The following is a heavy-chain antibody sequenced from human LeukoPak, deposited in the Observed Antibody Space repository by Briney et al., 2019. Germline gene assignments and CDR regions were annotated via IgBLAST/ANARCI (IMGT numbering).Heavy chain of an antibody. V-gene: IGHV4-4*07. CDR3: ARDGLSGSGSGGYYYYGMDV. CDR2: IYTSGGT. D-gene: IGHD3-10*01. Sequence: PSETLSLTCTVSGGSISSYYWSWIRQPAGKGLEWIGRIYTSGGTNYNPSLKSRVTMSVDTSKNQFSLKLSSVTAADTAVYYCARDGLSGSGSGGYYYYGMDVWGQGTTVTVSS. CDR1: GGSISSYY. J-gene: IGHJ6*02.